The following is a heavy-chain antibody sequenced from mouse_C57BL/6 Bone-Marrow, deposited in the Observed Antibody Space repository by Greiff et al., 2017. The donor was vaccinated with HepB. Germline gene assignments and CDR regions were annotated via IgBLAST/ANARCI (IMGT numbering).Heavy chain of an antibody. CDR2: IWSGGST. Sequence: VHLVESGPGLVQPSQSLSITCTVSGFSLTSYGVHWVRQSPGKGLEWLGVIWSGGSTDYNAAFISRLSISKDNSKSQVFFKMNSLQADDTAIYYCASPYGNYDWYFDVWGTGTTVTVSS. D-gene: IGHD2-1*01. CDR3: ASPYGNYDWYFDV. V-gene: IGHV2-2*01. J-gene: IGHJ1*03. CDR1: GFSLTSYG.